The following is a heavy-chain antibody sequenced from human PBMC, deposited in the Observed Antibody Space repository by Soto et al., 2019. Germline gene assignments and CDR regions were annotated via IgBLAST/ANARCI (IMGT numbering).Heavy chain of an antibody. Sequence: QVQLQESGPGLVKPSETLSLTCTVSGGSISSYYWSWIRQPPGKGLEWIGYIYYSGSTNYNPSLTSRVTISVDTSKNQFSLKLSSVTAADTAVYYCARVVVPAAIGDWFDPWGQGTLVTVSS. D-gene: IGHD2-2*02. CDR3: ARVVVPAAIGDWFDP. CDR1: GGSISSYY. CDR2: IYYSGST. V-gene: IGHV4-59*08. J-gene: IGHJ5*02.